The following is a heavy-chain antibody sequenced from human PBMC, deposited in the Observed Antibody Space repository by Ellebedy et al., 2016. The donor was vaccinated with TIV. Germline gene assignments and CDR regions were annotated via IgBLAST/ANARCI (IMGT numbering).Heavy chain of an antibody. CDR1: GYTFTGYY. Sequence: AASVKVSCKASGYTFTGYYVHWVRQAPGQGLEWVGWINPYGGDTNYAQKFQGRVTMTRDPSISPAYMVLSRLRPDDSAVYYCARGGLRRLSSGYYGMLFDYWGQGTLVTVSS. D-gene: IGHD5-12*01. V-gene: IGHV1-2*02. J-gene: IGHJ4*02. CDR3: ARGGLRRLSSGYYGMLFDY. CDR2: INPYGGDT.